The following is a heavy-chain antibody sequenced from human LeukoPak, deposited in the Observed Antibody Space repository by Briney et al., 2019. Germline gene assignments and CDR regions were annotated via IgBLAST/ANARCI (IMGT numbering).Heavy chain of an antibody. CDR2: ISAYNGNT. J-gene: IGHJ4*02. D-gene: IGHD3-3*01. CDR1: GYTFTSYG. CDR3: ASRRFGVGLEDY. Sequence: ASVKVSCKASGYTFTSYGISWVRQAPGQGLEWMGWISAYNGNTNYAQKLQGRVTMTTDTSTSTAYMELRSLRSDDTAVYYCASRRFGVGLEDYWGQGTLVTVSS. V-gene: IGHV1-18*01.